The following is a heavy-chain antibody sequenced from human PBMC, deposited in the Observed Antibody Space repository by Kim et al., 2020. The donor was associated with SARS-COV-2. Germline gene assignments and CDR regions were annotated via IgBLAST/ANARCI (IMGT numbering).Heavy chain of an antibody. CDR3: AKVYYDSSGPLDY. D-gene: IGHD3-22*01. V-gene: IGHV3-30*02. Sequence: YADSVKGRFTISRDNSKNTLYLQMNSLRAEDTAVYYCAKVYYDSSGPLDYWGQGTLVTVSS. J-gene: IGHJ4*02.